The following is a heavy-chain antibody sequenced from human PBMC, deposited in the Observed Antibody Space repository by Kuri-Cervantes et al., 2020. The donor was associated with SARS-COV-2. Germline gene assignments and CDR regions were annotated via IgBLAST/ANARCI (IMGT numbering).Heavy chain of an antibody. J-gene: IGHJ4*02. Sequence: ETLSLTCSASGFTVSSNYMSWVRQAPGKGLEWVSVIYSGGSTYYADSVKGRFTISRDNSKNTLYLQMNSLRAEDTAVYYCARDYGEQYFDYWGQGTLVTVSS. D-gene: IGHD4-17*01. V-gene: IGHV3-66*02. CDR2: IYSGGST. CDR3: ARDYGEQYFDY. CDR1: GFTVSSNY.